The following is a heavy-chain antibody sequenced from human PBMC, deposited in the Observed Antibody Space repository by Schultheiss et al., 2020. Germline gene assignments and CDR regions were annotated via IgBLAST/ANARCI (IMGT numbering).Heavy chain of an antibody. D-gene: IGHD6-13*01. CDR3: AKIEQQLVDC. Sequence: TLSLTCTVSGGSISSSTYYWGWIRQPPGKGLEWIGSIYYSGSTYYNPSLKSRVTISVDTSNNQFSLKLSSVTAADTAVYYCAKIEQQLVDCWGQGTPVTVSS. V-gene: IGHV4-39*01. CDR2: IYYSGST. CDR1: GGSISSSTYY. J-gene: IGHJ4*02.